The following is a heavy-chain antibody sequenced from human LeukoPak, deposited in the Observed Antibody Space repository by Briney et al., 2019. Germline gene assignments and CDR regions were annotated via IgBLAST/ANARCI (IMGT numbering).Heavy chain of an antibody. CDR1: GGSISSGSYY. Sequence: SETLSLTCTVSGGSISSGSYYWSWIRQPAGKGLEWIGRIYTSGSTNYNPSLKSRVTISVDTSKNQFSLKLSSVTAADTAVYYCARLSTMKQTIQHWGQGTLVTVSS. D-gene: IGHD3-22*01. CDR3: ARLSTMKQTIQH. J-gene: IGHJ1*01. V-gene: IGHV4-61*02. CDR2: IYTSGST.